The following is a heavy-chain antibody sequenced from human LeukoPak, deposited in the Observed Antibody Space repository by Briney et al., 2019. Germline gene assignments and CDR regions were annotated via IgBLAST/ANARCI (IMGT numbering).Heavy chain of an antibody. CDR2: IIPIFGTA. CDR3: ARAPRGLIAAAGPVHFQH. V-gene: IGHV1-69*13. CDR1: GYTFTGYY. Sequence: GASVKVSCKASGYTFTGYYMHWVRQAPGQGLEWMGGIIPIFGTANYAQKFQGRVTITADESTSTAYMELSSLRSEDTAVYYCARAPRGLIAAAGPVHFQHWGQGTLVTVSS. D-gene: IGHD6-13*01. J-gene: IGHJ1*01.